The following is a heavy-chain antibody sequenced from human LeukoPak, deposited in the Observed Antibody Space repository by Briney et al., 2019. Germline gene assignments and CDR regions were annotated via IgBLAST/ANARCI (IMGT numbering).Heavy chain of an antibody. CDR2: IKQDGSEK. V-gene: IGHV3-7*01. CDR3: ARDSAGNDY. D-gene: IGHD6-13*01. CDR1: GFTFSTYW. Sequence: GGSLRLSCAPSGFTFSTYWMSWVRQAPGKGMEWVANIKQDGSEKYYVDSVKGRFTISRDNAKNSLYPQMNSLRAEDTAMYYCARDSAGNDYWGQGTLVTVSS. J-gene: IGHJ4*02.